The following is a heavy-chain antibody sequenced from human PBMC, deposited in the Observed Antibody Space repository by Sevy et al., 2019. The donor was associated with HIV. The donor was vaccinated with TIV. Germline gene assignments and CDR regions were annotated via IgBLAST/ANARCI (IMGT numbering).Heavy chain of an antibody. CDR3: ASDIRITGTLPFDY. Sequence: GGSLRLSCAASGFTFSSYAMHWVRQAPGKGLEWVAVISYDGSNKYYADSVKGQFTISRDNSKNTLYLQMNSLRAEDTAVYYCASDIRITGTLPFDYWGQGTLVTVSS. V-gene: IGHV3-30-3*01. CDR2: ISYDGSNK. D-gene: IGHD1-20*01. CDR1: GFTFSSYA. J-gene: IGHJ4*02.